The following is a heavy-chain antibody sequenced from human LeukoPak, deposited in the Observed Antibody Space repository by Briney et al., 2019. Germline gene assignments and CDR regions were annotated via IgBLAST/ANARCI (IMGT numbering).Heavy chain of an antibody. Sequence: GGSLRLSCAASGFTFSNYALNWVRQSPGKGLEWVSVVSGRGGSTFYADSVKGRFTISRDNAKNSLYLQMNGLRAEDTALYYCAKGGYYDLDAFDIWGQGTMVTVSS. CDR3: AKGGYYDLDAFDI. D-gene: IGHD1-26*01. V-gene: IGHV3-23*01. J-gene: IGHJ3*02. CDR1: GFTFSNYA. CDR2: VSGRGGST.